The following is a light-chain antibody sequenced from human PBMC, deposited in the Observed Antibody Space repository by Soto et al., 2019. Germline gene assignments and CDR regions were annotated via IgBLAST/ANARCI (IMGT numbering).Light chain of an antibody. V-gene: IGKV3-11*01. Sequence: EILMTQSPATLSVSPGEGATLSCRASQSVNNNLAWYQQKPGQAPRLLIFDASTRATGIPARFSGSGSGTDFTLTISSLEPEDFAVYYCQQRSNWPPITFGQGTRLEI. J-gene: IGKJ5*01. CDR1: QSVNNN. CDR3: QQRSNWPPIT. CDR2: DAS.